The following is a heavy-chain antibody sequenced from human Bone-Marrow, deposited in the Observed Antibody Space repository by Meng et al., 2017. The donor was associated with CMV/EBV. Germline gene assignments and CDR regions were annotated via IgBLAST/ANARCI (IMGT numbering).Heavy chain of an antibody. D-gene: IGHD3-3*01. Sequence: GSLRLSCAVYGGSFSGYYWSWIRRPPGKGLEWIGEINHSGSTNYNPSLKSRVTISVDTSKNQFSLKLSSVTAADTAVYYCARGVIQSDFWSGYYYYYGMDVWGQGTTVTVSS. V-gene: IGHV4-34*01. J-gene: IGHJ6*02. CDR3: ARGVIQSDFWSGYYYYYGMDV. CDR2: INHSGST. CDR1: GGSFSGYY.